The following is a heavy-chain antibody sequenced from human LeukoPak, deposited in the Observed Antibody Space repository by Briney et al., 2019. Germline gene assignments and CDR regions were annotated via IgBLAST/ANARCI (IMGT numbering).Heavy chain of an antibody. CDR1: GFTVSSYG. J-gene: IGHJ3*01. CDR3: AKARIAAAGTGAFDV. CDR2: FSATDSSA. V-gene: IGHV3-23*01. Sequence: GGSLRLSCAVSGFTVSSYGMTWVRLAPGKGLEWVSAFSATDSSAQYAESVKGRFTISRDNSKNSLYLQMNSLRDEDTAVYYCAKARIAAAGTGAFDVWGQGTMVTVSS. D-gene: IGHD6-13*01.